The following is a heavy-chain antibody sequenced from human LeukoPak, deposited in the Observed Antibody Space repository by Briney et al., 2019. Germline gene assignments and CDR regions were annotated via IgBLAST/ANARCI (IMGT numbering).Heavy chain of an antibody. Sequence: GGSLRLSCAASGFTFSSYWMSWVRQAPGKGPGWVANIKQDGSEKYYVDSVRGRFTISRDNAKNSLYLQMNSLRAEDTAVYYCARDRDGASFDPWGQGTLVTVSS. CDR2: IKQDGSEK. D-gene: IGHD3-10*01. V-gene: IGHV3-7*01. J-gene: IGHJ5*02. CDR3: ARDRDGASFDP. CDR1: GFTFSSYW.